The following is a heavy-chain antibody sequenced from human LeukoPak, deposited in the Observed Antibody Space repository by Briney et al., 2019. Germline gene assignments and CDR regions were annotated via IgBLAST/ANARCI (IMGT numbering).Heavy chain of an antibody. CDR3: TTHKVVPAAIIYYYYYMDV. Sequence: GGSLRLSCAASGFTFSSYAMSWVRQAPGKGLEWVGRIKSKTDGGTTGYAAPVKGRFTISRDDSKNTLYLQMNSLKTEDTAVYYCTTHKVVPAAIIYYYYYMDVWGKGTTVTVSS. V-gene: IGHV3-15*01. CDR2: IKSKTDGGTT. CDR1: GFTFSSYA. J-gene: IGHJ6*03. D-gene: IGHD2-2*01.